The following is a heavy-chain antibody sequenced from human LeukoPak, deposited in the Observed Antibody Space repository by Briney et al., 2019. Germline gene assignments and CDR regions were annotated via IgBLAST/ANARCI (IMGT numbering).Heavy chain of an antibody. Sequence: PSETLSLTCAVHGVSVGGYYWSWIRQSPGKGLEWIGEIRSGYTNYNPSLKTRVTISADTSENQLSLRLTPVTAADTAVYYCARMRCGHTDNRCYNYWGQGTLVTVSS. D-gene: IGHD2-2*02. V-gene: IGHV4-34*01. J-gene: IGHJ4*02. CDR2: IRSGYT. CDR1: GVSVGGYY. CDR3: ARMRCGHTDNRCYNY.